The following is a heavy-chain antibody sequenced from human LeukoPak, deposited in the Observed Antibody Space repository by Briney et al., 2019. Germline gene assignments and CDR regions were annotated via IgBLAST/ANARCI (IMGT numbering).Heavy chain of an antibody. D-gene: IGHD6-13*01. V-gene: IGHV4-59*01. CDR2: IYYSGGT. CDR3: ARRAAAVGTYYMDV. CDR1: GGSINSYY. J-gene: IGHJ6*03. Sequence: PSETLSLTCTVSGGSINSYYWNWIQQPPGKGLEWIGYIYYSGGTNYNPSLKSRVTIAVDTSKNQFSLKLSSVTAADTAVYYCARRAAAVGTYYMDVWGKGTTVTASS.